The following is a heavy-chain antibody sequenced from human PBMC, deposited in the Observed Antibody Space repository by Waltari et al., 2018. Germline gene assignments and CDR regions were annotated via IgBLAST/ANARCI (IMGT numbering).Heavy chain of an antibody. J-gene: IGHJ3*02. V-gene: IGHV3-23*03. D-gene: IGHD6-13*01. CDR2: IYSGGST. CDR1: GFTFSSYA. Sequence: EVQLLESGGGLVQPGGSLRLSCAASGFTFSSYAMSWVRQAPGKGLEWVSVIYSGGSTYYADSVKGRFTISRDNSKNTLYLQMNSLRAEDTAVYYCANAPGIRAFDIWGQGTMVTVSS. CDR3: ANAPGIRAFDI.